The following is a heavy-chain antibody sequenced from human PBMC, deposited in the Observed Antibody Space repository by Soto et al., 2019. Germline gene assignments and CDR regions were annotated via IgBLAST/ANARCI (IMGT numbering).Heavy chain of an antibody. J-gene: IGHJ5*02. Sequence: PSETLPHTCTVSGGSTSSGGYYWSWIRQYPGKGLEWIGFVYYSGSTYYNPSLKSRVIISVDTSKKQFSLKLSSVTAADTAVYYCARDAALKWFDPWGQGTLVTVS. V-gene: IGHV4-31*03. CDR1: GGSTSSGGYY. D-gene: IGHD2-15*01. CDR3: ARDAALKWFDP. CDR2: VYYSGST.